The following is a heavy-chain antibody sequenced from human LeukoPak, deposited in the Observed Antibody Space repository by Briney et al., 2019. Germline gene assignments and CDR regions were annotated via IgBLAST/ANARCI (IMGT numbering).Heavy chain of an antibody. J-gene: IGHJ4*02. CDR1: GGSISNYY. Sequence: SETLSLTCTVSGGSISNYYWSWIRQPPGKGLEWIGYIYYSGSTHYNPSLKSRVTISVDTSKNQFSLKLNSVTAADTAVYYCARKGRGPYGSVNGYFDYWGQGTLVTVSS. CDR3: ARKGRGPYGSVNGYFDY. D-gene: IGHD3-10*01. CDR2: IYYSGST. V-gene: IGHV4-59*01.